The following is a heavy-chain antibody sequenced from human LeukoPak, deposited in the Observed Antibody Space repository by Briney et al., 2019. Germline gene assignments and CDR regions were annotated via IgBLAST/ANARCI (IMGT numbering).Heavy chain of an antibody. CDR2: ISSSGGTI. Sequence: PEGSLRLSCAASGFTFSSSEMNWVRQAPGKGLEWVSYISSSGGTISYAGSVKGRFTISRDNAKNSLYLQMNSLRAEDTAIYYCARSGQHLFDFWGQGTLVTVSS. J-gene: IGHJ4*02. CDR3: ARSGQHLFDF. CDR1: GFTFSSSE. V-gene: IGHV3-48*03. D-gene: IGHD6-13*01.